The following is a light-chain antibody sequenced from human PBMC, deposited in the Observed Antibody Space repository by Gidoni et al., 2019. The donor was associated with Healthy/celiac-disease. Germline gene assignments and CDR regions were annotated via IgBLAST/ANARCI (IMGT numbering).Light chain of an antibody. CDR1: QSVSSSY. V-gene: IGKV3-20*01. CDR3: QQYGSSPLT. Sequence: EIVLTQSPGTLSLSPGERATLSCRASQSVSSSYVAWYQQKPGQAPRLLIYCASSRATGIPDRFSGSGSGTDFTLTISRLEPEDFAVYYCQQYGSSPLTFGGGTKVEIK. CDR2: CAS. J-gene: IGKJ4*01.